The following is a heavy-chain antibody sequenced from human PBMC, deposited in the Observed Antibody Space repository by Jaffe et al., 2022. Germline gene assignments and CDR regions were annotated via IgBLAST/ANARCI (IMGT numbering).Heavy chain of an antibody. D-gene: IGHD5-12*01. CDR3: VRLGAYSGYDLIHSGNYFDY. Sequence: EVQLVQSGAEVKKPGESLKISCKGSGYSFTSYWIGWVRQMPGKGLEWMGIIYPGDSDTRYSPSFQGQVTISADKSISTAYLQWSSLKASDTAMYYCVRLGAYSGYDLIHSGNYFDYWGQGTLVTVSS. V-gene: IGHV5-51*03. CDR2: IYPGDSDT. CDR1: GYSFTSYW. J-gene: IGHJ4*02.